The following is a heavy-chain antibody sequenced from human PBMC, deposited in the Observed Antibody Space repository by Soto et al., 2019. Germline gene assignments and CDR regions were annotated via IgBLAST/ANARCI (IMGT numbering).Heavy chain of an antibody. J-gene: IGHJ4*02. Sequence: EVQLVESGGGLVQPGGSLKLSCAASGLTFSASAMHWVRQAPGKGLEWVGRIRNKVDSYQTVYAAPVNGRFTISRDDSKNMAYLPMDNLTIEDTGVYYCCRHDGRWGSCEYLGQGTRVTVSS. D-gene: IGHD2-21*01. CDR3: CRHDGRWGSCEY. CDR2: IRNKVDSYQT. CDR1: GLTFSASA. V-gene: IGHV3-73*02.